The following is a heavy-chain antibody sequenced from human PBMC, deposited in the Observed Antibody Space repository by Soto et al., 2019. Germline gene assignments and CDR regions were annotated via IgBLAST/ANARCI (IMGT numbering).Heavy chain of an antibody. J-gene: IGHJ6*02. CDR1: GFTISSYW. V-gene: IGHV3-15*01. Sequence: AGALRLSCAASGFTISSYWMHWVRQAPGKALVWVGHIKSNADGGATDYAAPVKGRFTVSRDDSRNTLYLQLNSLKTEDTAVYYCTTAPFSFITLPGTSFLIGMDVWGQGT. CDR3: TTAPFSFITLPGTSFLIGMDV. D-gene: IGHD3-10*01. CDR2: IKSNADGGAT.